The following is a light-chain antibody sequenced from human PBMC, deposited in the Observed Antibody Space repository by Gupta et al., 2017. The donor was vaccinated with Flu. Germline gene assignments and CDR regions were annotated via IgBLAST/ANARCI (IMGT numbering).Light chain of an antibody. CDR3: QQDGSSSFT. CDR1: QSVSNNY. V-gene: IGKV3-20*01. J-gene: IGKJ5*01. CDR2: GAS. Sequence: IVLAQSPGTLSLSPGERATPSCRASQSVSNNYLAWYQLKPGQAPSLLIYGASSRAAGIPDRFSGSGSGTDFTLTISRREPEDFAVYYCQQDGSSSFTFGQGTLLEIK.